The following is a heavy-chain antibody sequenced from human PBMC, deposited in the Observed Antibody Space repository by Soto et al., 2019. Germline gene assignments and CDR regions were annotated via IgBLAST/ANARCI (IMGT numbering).Heavy chain of an antibody. D-gene: IGHD4-17*01. Sequence: SETLSLTCTVSGGSISSYYWSWIRQPPGKGLEWIGYIYYSGSTNYNPSLKSRVTISVDTSKNQFSLKLSSVTAADTAVYYCARTPRGPMTINYFDYWGQGTLVTVSS. CDR1: GGSISSYY. CDR3: ARTPRGPMTINYFDY. CDR2: IYYSGST. J-gene: IGHJ4*02. V-gene: IGHV4-59*01.